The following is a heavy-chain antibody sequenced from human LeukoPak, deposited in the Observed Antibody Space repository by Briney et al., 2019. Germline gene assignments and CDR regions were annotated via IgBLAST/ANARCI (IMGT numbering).Heavy chain of an antibody. CDR3: ARVATGGSYFPFDY. CDR1: GGSFSGYY. D-gene: IGHD1-26*01. CDR2: INHSGST. V-gene: IGHV4-34*01. Sequence: SETLSLTCAVHGGSFSGYYWSWIRQPPGKGLEWIGEINHSGSTNYNPSLKSRVTISVDTSKNQFSLKLSSVTAADTAVYYCARVATGGSYFPFDYWGQGTLVTVSS. J-gene: IGHJ4*02.